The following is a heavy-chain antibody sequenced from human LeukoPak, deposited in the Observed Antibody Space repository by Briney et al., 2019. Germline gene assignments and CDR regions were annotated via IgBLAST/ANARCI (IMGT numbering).Heavy chain of an antibody. CDR2: IYHSGSP. J-gene: IGHJ4*02. Sequence: SGTLSLTCAVSGGSISSNNWWGWVRQPPGKGLEWIGEIYHSGSPNYNPSLKSRVTISVDKSRNHFSLNLSSVTAADTAVYYCAEVDSSGYQIDYWGQGTLVTVSS. D-gene: IGHD3-22*01. CDR3: AEVDSSGYQIDY. CDR1: GGSISSNNW. V-gene: IGHV4-4*02.